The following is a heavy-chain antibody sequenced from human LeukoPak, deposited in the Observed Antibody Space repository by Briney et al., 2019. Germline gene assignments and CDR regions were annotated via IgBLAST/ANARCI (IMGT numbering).Heavy chain of an antibody. D-gene: IGHD3-22*01. CDR2: ISSSRSYI. CDR3: ARSTMIAPRGAFDI. V-gene: IGHV3-21*01. CDR1: GCTFSTYS. J-gene: IGHJ3*02. Sequence: PGGSLRLSCAASGCTFSTYSMNWVRQAPGKGLEWVSSISSSRSYIYYADSVKGRFTISRDNAKKSLYLQMNSLRVEDTALYYCARSTMIAPRGAFDIWGQGTMVTVSS.